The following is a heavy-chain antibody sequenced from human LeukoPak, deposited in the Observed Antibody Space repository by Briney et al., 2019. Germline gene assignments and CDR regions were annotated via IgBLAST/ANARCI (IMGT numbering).Heavy chain of an antibody. CDR2: FDPEDGEK. V-gene: IGHV1-24*01. J-gene: IGHJ6*03. CDR1: GYTLTELS. CDR3: AKSVRGSCSSANCSEIWYYYHYYMDV. Sequence: GASVSVSCKVSGYTLTELSMHWVRQAPGKGREGGGGFDPEDGEKIYAQKFQGRDTMTEETYKDTAYMEQSSLRSEDTAVYYCAKSVRGSCSSANCSEIWYYYHYYMDVWGKGTPVTVSS. D-gene: IGHD2-2*01.